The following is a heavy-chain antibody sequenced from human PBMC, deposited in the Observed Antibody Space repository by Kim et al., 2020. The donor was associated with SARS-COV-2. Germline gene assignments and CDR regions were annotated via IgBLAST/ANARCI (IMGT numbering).Heavy chain of an antibody. CDR1: GYSFTSYW. CDR3: ARGMGYGVWFDY. D-gene: IGHD5-18*01. V-gene: IGHV5-10-1*01. J-gene: IGHJ4*02. Sequence: GESLKISRKGSGYSFTSYWISWVRQMPGKGLEWMGRIDPSDSYTNYSPSFQGHVTISADKSISTAYLQWSSLKASDTAMYYCARGMGYGVWFDYWGQGTLVTVSS. CDR2: IDPSDSYT.